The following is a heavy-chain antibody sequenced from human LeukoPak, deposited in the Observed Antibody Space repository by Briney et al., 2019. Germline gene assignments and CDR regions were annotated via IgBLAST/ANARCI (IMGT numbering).Heavy chain of an antibody. CDR1: GFTFSGFA. V-gene: IGHV3-23*01. CDR2: ISGSGDNT. CDR3: AKMKGHPLQKYYMDV. J-gene: IGHJ6*01. Sequence: GGSLRLSCAASGFTFSGFAMSWVRRTPGKGLEWVSGISGSGDNTLYAASVKGRFTISRDNSKNTLYLEMDSLRAEDTAIYYCAKMKGHPLQKYYMDVWGQGTTVTVSS. D-gene: IGHD2/OR15-2a*01.